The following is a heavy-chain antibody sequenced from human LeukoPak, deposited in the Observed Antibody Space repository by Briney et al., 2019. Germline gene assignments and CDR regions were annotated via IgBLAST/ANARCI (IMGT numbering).Heavy chain of an antibody. CDR3: ARGRYDFWSGYWGGWFDP. J-gene: IGHJ5*02. CDR2: NSSSSSYI. V-gene: IGHV3-21*01. Sequence: PGGSLRLSCAASGATFSSYSMNWVRQAPGRGLEWVSSNSSSSSYIYYADSVKGRFTISRDNAKNSLYLQMNSLRAEDTAVYYCARGRYDFWSGYWGGWFDPWGQGTLVTVSS. D-gene: IGHD3-3*01. CDR1: GATFSSYS.